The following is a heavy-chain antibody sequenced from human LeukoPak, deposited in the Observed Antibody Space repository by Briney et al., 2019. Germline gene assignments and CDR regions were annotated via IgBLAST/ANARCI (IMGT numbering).Heavy chain of an antibody. CDR1: GGSFSGYY. CDR2: INHSGST. CDR3: ARGRETGTTDYMDV. Sequence: SETLSLTCAVYGGSFSGYYWSWIRQPPEKGLEWIGEINHSGSTNYNPSLKSRVTISVDTSKNQFSLKLSSVTAADTAVYYCARGRETGTTDYMDVWGKGTTVTVSS. V-gene: IGHV4-34*01. J-gene: IGHJ6*03. D-gene: IGHD1-7*01.